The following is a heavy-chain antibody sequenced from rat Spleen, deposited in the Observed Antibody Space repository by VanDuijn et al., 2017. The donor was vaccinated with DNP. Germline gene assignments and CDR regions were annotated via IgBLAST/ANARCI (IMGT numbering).Heavy chain of an antibody. J-gene: IGHJ2*01. CDR2: ISYNGGTP. CDR1: GFTFSDYY. CDR3: ARLGGTYYYSSYNWFAY. D-gene: IGHD1-2*01. V-gene: IGHV5-7*01. Sequence: EVQLVESDGGLVQPGRSLKLSCAASGFTFSDYYMAWVRQAPAKGLEWVATISYNGGTPYYRDSVKGRFTISRDNAQSTLYLQMDSLRSEDTATYYCARLGGTYYYSSYNWFAYWGQGVMVTVSS.